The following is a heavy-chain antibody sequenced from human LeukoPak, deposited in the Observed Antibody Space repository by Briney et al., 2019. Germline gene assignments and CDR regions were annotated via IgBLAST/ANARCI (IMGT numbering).Heavy chain of an antibody. D-gene: IGHD3-3*01. CDR2: ISGNAGSI. CDR3: AMGTIFGGPFDY. V-gene: IGHV3-23*01. Sequence: GGSLRLSCAASGFTFSSYAMSWVRQAPGKGLEWVSAISGNAGSIYYADSVKGRFTISRDNSKNTLYLQMNSLRAEDTAVYYCAMGTIFGGPFDYWGQGTLVTVSS. J-gene: IGHJ4*02. CDR1: GFTFSSYA.